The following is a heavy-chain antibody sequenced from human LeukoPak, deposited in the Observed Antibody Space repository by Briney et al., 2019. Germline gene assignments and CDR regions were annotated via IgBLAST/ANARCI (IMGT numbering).Heavy chain of an antibody. D-gene: IGHD3-22*01. CDR1: GYTFTSYY. Sequence: ASVKVSCKASGYTFTSYYMHWVRQAPGQGLEWMGIINPSGGSTSYAQKFQGRVTMTRDTSTSTVYMEPSSLRSEDTAVYYCARDRGDYYDSSGYYDYWGQGTLVTVSS. V-gene: IGHV1-46*01. CDR3: ARDRGDYYDSSGYYDY. J-gene: IGHJ4*02. CDR2: INPSGGST.